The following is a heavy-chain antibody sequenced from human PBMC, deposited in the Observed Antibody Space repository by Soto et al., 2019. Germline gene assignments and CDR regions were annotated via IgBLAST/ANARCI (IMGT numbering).Heavy chain of an antibody. CDR1: GFTFSSYA. CDR2: IGGGGGGT. CDR3: AKIAEAVAGTVYGY. V-gene: IGHV3-23*01. D-gene: IGHD6-19*01. Sequence: EVQLLESGGALVQPGGSLRLSCAASGFTFSSYAMGWVRQAPGKGLEWVSGIGGGGGGTYYADSVKGRFTISRDNSKNTLYLQMSSLRAEDTAVYYCAKIAEAVAGTVYGYWGQGTLVTVSS. J-gene: IGHJ4*02.